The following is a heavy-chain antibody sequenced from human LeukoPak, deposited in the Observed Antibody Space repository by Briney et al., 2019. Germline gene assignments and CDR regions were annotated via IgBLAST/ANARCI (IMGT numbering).Heavy chain of an antibody. CDR3: ANEYSKGDI. V-gene: IGHV3-30*18. J-gene: IGHJ3*02. CDR1: GFTFSSYG. Sequence: GGSLRLSCAASGFTFSSYGMHWVRQAPGKGLEWVAVISYDGSNKYYADSVKGRFTISRDNSKNTLYLQMNSLRAEDAAVYYCANEYSKGDIWGQGTMVTVSS. CDR2: ISYDGSNK. D-gene: IGHD4-11*01.